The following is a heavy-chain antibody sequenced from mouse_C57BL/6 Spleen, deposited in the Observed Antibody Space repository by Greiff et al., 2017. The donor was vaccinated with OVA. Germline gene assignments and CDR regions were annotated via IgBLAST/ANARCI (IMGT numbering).Heavy chain of an antibody. Sequence: VQLQQSGPGLVKPSQSLSLTCSVTGYSITSGYYWNWIRQFPGNKLEWMGYISYDGSNNYNPSLKNRISITRDTSKNQFFLKLNSVTTEDTATYYCANWDYAMDYWGQGTSVTVSS. CDR2: ISYDGSN. J-gene: IGHJ4*01. D-gene: IGHD4-1*01. CDR1: GYSITSGYY. CDR3: ANWDYAMDY. V-gene: IGHV3-6*01.